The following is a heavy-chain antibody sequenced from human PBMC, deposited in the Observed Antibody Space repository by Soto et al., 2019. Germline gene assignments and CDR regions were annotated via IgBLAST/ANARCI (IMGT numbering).Heavy chain of an antibody. Sequence: EVQLLESGGGLVQPGGSLRLSCAASGFTFSSYAMSWVRRAPGKGLEWVSAISGSGGSTYYADSVKGRFTISRDNSKNTLYLQMTSLRAEDTALYYCAKDDILTGFVWGQGTTVTVSS. D-gene: IGHD3-9*01. V-gene: IGHV3-23*01. CDR1: GFTFSSYA. CDR2: ISGSGGST. J-gene: IGHJ6*02. CDR3: AKDDILTGFV.